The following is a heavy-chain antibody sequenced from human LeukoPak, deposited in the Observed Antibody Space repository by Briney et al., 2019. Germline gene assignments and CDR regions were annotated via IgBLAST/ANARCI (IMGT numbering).Heavy chain of an antibody. Sequence: PGGSLRLSCAASGLTFSSYDMHWVRQAPGKGLEWVPVIWYDGSNKYYADSVKGRFTISRDNSKNTLYLQMNSLRAEDTAVYYCARDQLTMVRGVTPRFGYWGQGTLVTVSS. V-gene: IGHV3-33*01. D-gene: IGHD3-10*01. CDR3: ARDQLTMVRGVTPRFGY. CDR1: GLTFSSYD. J-gene: IGHJ4*02. CDR2: IWYDGSNK.